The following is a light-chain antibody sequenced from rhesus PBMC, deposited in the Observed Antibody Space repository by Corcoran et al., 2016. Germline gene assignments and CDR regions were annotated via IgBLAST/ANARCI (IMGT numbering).Light chain of an antibody. CDR1: QGISRY. Sequence: DIQMTQSPSSLSASVGDRGTITCRASQGISRYLAWYQQKPGKAPTLLIYAASTLQSGVPSRCSGNGSGTVFTLTISSLQPEGFATYYCQQHNSYPPTFGQGTKVEIK. V-gene: IGKV1-25*01. CDR2: AAS. J-gene: IGKJ1*01. CDR3: QQHNSYPPT.